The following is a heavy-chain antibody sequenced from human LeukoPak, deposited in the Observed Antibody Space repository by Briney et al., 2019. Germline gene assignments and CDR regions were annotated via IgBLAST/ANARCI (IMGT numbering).Heavy chain of an antibody. CDR1: GDSVSSNSAA. Sequence: SQTLSLTCAISGDSVSSNSAAWNWIRQSPSIGLEWLGRTYYRSKWYNDYAVSVKSRITINPDTSKNQFSLQLNFVTPEDTAVYYCARGSKPIWFGELNLYYYYYYMDVWGKGTTVTISS. CDR3: ARGSKPIWFGELNLYYYYYYMDV. J-gene: IGHJ6*03. V-gene: IGHV6-1*01. D-gene: IGHD3-10*01. CDR2: TYYRSKWYN.